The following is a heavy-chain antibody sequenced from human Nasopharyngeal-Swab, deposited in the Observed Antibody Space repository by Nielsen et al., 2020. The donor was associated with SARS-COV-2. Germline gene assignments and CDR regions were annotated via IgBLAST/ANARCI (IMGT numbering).Heavy chain of an antibody. D-gene: IGHD6-13*01. CDR2: ISSGSSYI. J-gene: IGHJ4*02. CDR1: GFTFSSYT. CDR3: ASLYSSSYDY. V-gene: IGHV3-21*01. Sequence: GGSLRLSCAASGFTFSSYTMNWVRQAPGKGLEWVSSISSGSSYIYYADSVKGRFTISRDNAKNSLYLQMNSLRDEDTAVYYCASLYSSSYDYWGQGTLVTVSS.